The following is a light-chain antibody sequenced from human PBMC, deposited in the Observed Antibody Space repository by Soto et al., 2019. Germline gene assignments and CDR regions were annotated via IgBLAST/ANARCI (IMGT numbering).Light chain of an antibody. CDR1: QSISSY. Sequence: DIQITQSPYSLSASVGDRVTIGLLASQSISSYLNWYQQKPGKAPKVLIYAASSLQSGVPSRFSGSGSETDFTLTISSLQPEDSATYYCQQSYSTPTWTFGQGTKVDIK. CDR3: QQSYSTPTWT. CDR2: AAS. V-gene: IGKV1-39*01. J-gene: IGKJ1*01.